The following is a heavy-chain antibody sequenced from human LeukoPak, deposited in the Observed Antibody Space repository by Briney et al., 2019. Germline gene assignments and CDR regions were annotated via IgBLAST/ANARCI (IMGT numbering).Heavy chain of an antibody. CDR1: GFTFSSYS. CDR3: AKDRWLQGYFDY. V-gene: IGHV3-21*01. D-gene: IGHD5-24*01. J-gene: IGHJ4*02. Sequence: GGSLRLSCAASGFTFSSYSMNWVRQAPGKGLEWVSSISSSSSYIYYADSVKGRFTISRDNAKNSLYLQMNSLRAEDTAVYYCAKDRWLQGYFDYWGQGTLVTVSS. CDR2: ISSSSSYI.